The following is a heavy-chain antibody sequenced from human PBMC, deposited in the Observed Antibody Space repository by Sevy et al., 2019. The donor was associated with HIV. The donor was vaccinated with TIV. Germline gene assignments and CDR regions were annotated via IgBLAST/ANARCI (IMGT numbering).Heavy chain of an antibody. CDR2: IYTSGST. CDR3: ARNGPVTTFFDY. V-gene: IGHV4-4*07. D-gene: IGHD4-17*01. CDR1: GGSISSYY. J-gene: IGHJ4*02. Sequence: SETLSLTCTVSGGSISSYYWSWIRQPAGKGLEWIGRIYTSGSTNYNPSLKSRVTMSVDTSKNQFSLELSSVTAADTAVYYCARNGPVTTFFDYWGQGTLVTVSS.